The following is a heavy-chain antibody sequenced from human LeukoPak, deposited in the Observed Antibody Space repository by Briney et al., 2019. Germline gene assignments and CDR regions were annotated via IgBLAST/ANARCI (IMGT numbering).Heavy chain of an antibody. CDR2: ISGSGGST. Sequence: AGGSLRLSCAASGFTFSSYAMSWVRRAPGKGLEWVSAISGSGGSTYYADSVKGRFTISRDNSKNTLYLQMNSLRAEDTAVYYCAKVYVRQLVRALVGKKGYWGQGTLVTVSS. D-gene: IGHD6-13*01. V-gene: IGHV3-23*01. CDR3: AKVYVRQLVRALVGKKGY. CDR1: GFTFSSYA. J-gene: IGHJ4*02.